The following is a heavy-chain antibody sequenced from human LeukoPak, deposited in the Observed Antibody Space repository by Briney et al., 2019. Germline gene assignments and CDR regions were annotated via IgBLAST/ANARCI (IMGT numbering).Heavy chain of an antibody. Sequence: PSETLSLTCTVSGGSISSSSYYWGWIRQPPGKGLEWIGSIYYSGSTYYNPSLKSRVTISVDTSKNQFSLKLSSVTAADTAVYYCARENSGAFDIWGQGTMVTVSS. V-gene: IGHV4-39*07. CDR3: ARENSGAFDI. CDR2: IYYSGST. D-gene: IGHD3-10*01. J-gene: IGHJ3*02. CDR1: GGSISSSSYY.